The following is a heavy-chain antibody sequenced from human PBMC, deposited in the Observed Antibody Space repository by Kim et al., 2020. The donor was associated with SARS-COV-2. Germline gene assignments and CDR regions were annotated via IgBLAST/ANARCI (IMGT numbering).Heavy chain of an antibody. J-gene: IGHJ6*02. D-gene: IGHD3-9*01. CDR1: GYTFTGNY. Sequence: ASVKVSCKASGYTFTGNYIHWVRQAPGQGPEWMGWINPNSGGTSYAQRLQGRVSVTRDTSISTAYMELSRLSSDDTAVYYCARVGVTGSGGMDVWGQGTT. CDR2: INPNSGGT. V-gene: IGHV1-2*02. CDR3: ARVGVTGSGGMDV.